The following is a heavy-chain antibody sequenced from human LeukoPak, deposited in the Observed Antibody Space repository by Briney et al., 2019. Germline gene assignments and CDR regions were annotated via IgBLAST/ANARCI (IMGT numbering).Heavy chain of an antibody. V-gene: IGHV4-61*05. CDR2: IYYSGST. Sequence: SETLSLTCTVSGGSISSSSYYWGWIRQPPGKGLEWIGYIYYSGSTKYNPSLKSRVTISADTSKNQFSLKLTSVTAADTAVYYCARSVAGTLGYWGQGTLVTVSS. CDR3: ARSVAGTLGY. CDR1: GGSISSSSYY. J-gene: IGHJ4*02. D-gene: IGHD6-19*01.